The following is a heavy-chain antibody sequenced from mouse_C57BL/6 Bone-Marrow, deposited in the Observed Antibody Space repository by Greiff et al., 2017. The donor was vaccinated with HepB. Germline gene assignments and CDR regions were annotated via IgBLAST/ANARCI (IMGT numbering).Heavy chain of an antibody. D-gene: IGHD2-3*01. V-gene: IGHV1-64*01. CDR3: ARGWLLRLYYAMDY. Sequence: VQLQQPGAELVKPGASVKLSCKASGYTFTSYWMHWVKQRPGQGLEWIGMIHPNSGSTNYNEKFKSKATLTVDKSSSTAYMQLSSLTSEDSAVYYSARGWLLRLYYAMDYWGQGTSVTVSS. J-gene: IGHJ4*01. CDR1: GYTFTSYW. CDR2: IHPNSGST.